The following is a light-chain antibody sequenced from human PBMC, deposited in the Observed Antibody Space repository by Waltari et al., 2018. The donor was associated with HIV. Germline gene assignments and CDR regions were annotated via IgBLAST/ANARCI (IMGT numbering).Light chain of an antibody. J-gene: IGLJ2*01. V-gene: IGLV2-8*01. Sequence: QSALTQPPSASGSPGQSVTISFPGTSSYVGGYNYVSWYQQNPGKAPKLMIYEVSKRPSGVPDRFSGSGSGNTASLTVSGLQAEDEADYYCSSYTGSDNLVFGGGTKLTVL. CDR1: SSYVGGYNY. CDR2: EVS. CDR3: SSYTGSDNLV.